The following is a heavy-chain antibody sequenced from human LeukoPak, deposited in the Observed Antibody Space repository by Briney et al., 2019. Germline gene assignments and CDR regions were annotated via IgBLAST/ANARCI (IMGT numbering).Heavy chain of an antibody. D-gene: IGHD3-3*01. CDR2: ISGSGGST. Sequence: GGSLRLSCAASGFTVSTYAMSWVRQAPGKGLEWVSGISGSGGSTYYADSVKGRFTASRDNSKNTLFLQMNSLRAEDTAVYYCARDYDFWSGNYSTLGHCDYWGQGTLVTVSS. CDR1: GFTVSTYA. CDR3: ARDYDFWSGNYSTLGHCDY. J-gene: IGHJ4*02. V-gene: IGHV3-23*01.